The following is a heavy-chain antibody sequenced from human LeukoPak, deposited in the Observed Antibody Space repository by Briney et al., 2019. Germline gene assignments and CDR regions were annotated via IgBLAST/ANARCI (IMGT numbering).Heavy chain of an antibody. V-gene: IGHV3-30*02. CDR1: GFTFSRYG. CDR2: IQYDGSNK. CDR3: AKEAASYDFWSGYAHFDY. Sequence: PGGSLRLSCAASGFTFSRYGMHWVRQAPGKGLEWVAFIQYDGSNKYYADSVKGRFTISRDNSKNTLYLQMNSLRAEDTAVYYCAKEAASYDFWSGYAHFDYWGQGTLVTVSS. D-gene: IGHD3-3*01. J-gene: IGHJ4*02.